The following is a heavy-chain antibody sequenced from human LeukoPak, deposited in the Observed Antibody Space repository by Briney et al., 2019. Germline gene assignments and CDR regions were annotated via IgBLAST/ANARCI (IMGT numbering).Heavy chain of an antibody. V-gene: IGHV3-23*01. CDR2: ISGGGDYT. CDR1: GLTFSSYA. J-gene: IGHJ5*02. D-gene: IGHD1-26*01. CDR3: AKRDSGSWENWFDP. Sequence: GGSLRLSCAASGLTFSSYAMTWVRQTPGKGLEWVSVISGGGDYTYYADSVKGRFTISRDNSKNTLYLQMNSLRAEDTAVYYCAKRDSGSWENWFDPWGQGTLVTVSS.